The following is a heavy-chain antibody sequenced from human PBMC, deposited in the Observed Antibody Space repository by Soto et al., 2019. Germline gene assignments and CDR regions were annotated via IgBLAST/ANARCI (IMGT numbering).Heavy chain of an antibody. CDR2: VYSTGGT. Sequence: SETLSLTCNVSGDSIGRFYLSWIRQSAEKGLEWIVRVYSTGGTAYNPALKGRVTISLDRSNNHVSLEMNSVTAADTAVYFCARDLSGTGLDVWGQGTTVTVSS. J-gene: IGHJ6*02. V-gene: IGHV4-4*07. D-gene: IGHD1-26*01. CDR3: ARDLSGTGLDV. CDR1: GDSIGRFY.